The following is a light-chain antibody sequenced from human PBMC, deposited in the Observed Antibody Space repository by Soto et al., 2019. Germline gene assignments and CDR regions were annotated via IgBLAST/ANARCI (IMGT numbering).Light chain of an antibody. CDR1: QSVSNNY. Sequence: EIVLTQSPGTLSLSPGERVTLSCRASQSVSNNYLAWYQQKPGQAPRLLIFAASSRATAIPDRFNGSGSGTDFTLTISRLEPEDFAVYYCQQYSSSSYTFGQGTKLEIK. CDR3: QQYSSSSYT. V-gene: IGKV3-20*01. J-gene: IGKJ2*01. CDR2: AAS.